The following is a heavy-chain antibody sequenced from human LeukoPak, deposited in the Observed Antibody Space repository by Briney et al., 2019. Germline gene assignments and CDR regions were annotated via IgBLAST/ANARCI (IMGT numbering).Heavy chain of an antibody. CDR1: GYTFSSYD. CDR3: ARAPRFYDYSNWFDP. D-gene: IGHD4-11*01. Sequence: RASVKVSCKASGYTFSSYDINWVRQATGQGLEWMGRIIPILGIANYAQKFQGRVTITADKSTSTAYMELSSLRSEDTAVYYCARAPRFYDYSNWFDPWGQGTLVTVSS. CDR2: IIPILGIA. J-gene: IGHJ5*02. V-gene: IGHV1-69*04.